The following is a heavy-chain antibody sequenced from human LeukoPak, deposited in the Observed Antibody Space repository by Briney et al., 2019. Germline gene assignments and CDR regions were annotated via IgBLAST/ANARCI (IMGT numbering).Heavy chain of an antibody. CDR2: INPNSGGT. Sequence: ASVKVSCKASGYTFTGYYMHWVRQAPGQGLEWMGWINPNSGGTNYAQKFQGRVTMTRDTSISTAYMELSRLRSDDTAVYYCARDLDCSGGSCYLGPWQDWGQGTLVTVSS. CDR3: ARDLDCSGGSCYLGPWQD. CDR1: GYTFTGYY. J-gene: IGHJ4*02. V-gene: IGHV1-2*02. D-gene: IGHD2-15*01.